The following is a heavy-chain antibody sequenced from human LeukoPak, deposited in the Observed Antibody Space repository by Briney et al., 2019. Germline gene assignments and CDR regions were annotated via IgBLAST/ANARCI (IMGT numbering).Heavy chain of an antibody. CDR1: GGSFSGYY. CDR3: ARGPRFGELLWHWFDP. Sequence: SETLSLTCAVYGGSFSGYYWSWIRQPPGKGLEWIGEINHSGSTNYNPSLKSRVTISEDTSKNQFSLKLRSVTAADTAVYYCARGPRFGELLWHWFDPWGQGTLVTVSS. CDR2: INHSGST. J-gene: IGHJ5*02. V-gene: IGHV4-34*01. D-gene: IGHD3-10*01.